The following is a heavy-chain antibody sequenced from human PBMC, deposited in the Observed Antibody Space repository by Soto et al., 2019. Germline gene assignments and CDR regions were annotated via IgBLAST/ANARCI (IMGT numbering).Heavy chain of an antibody. CDR3: ERSFMVPVDFFDY. CDR1: TGSLSSNY. V-gene: IGHV4-59*01. CDR2: IYYSGST. D-gene: IGHD3-10*01. J-gene: IGHJ4*02. Sequence: LXLTCTLSTGSLSSNYWSWILHSPGKGLEWIGNIYYSGSTNYNPSLKSRVTMSVDTSKNQFTLKLSSVTAADTGVYFCERSFMVPVDFFDYWGQGTPVTVSS.